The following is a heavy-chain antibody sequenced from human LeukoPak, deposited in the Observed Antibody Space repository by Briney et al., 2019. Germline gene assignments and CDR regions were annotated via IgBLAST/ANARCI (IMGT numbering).Heavy chain of an antibody. V-gene: IGHV3-7*01. J-gene: IGHJ5*02. Sequence: GGSLRLSCAASGFTFSSYWMSWVRQAPGKGLEWVANIKQDGSGKYYVDSVKGRFTISRDNAKNSLYLQMNSLRAEDTAVYYCARGSYYYDSSGYPPLDPWGQGTLVTVSS. CDR1: GFTFSSYW. D-gene: IGHD3-22*01. CDR2: IKQDGSGK. CDR3: ARGSYYYDSSGYPPLDP.